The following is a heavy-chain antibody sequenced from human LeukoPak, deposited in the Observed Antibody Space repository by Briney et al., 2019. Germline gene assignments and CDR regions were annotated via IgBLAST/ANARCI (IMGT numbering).Heavy chain of an antibody. V-gene: IGHV4-59*08. J-gene: IGHJ6*02. Sequence: PSETLSLTCTVSGDSISSYYWSWIRQPPGKGLEWIGYIYDSGSTNYNPSLMSRVTMSLDTSKNQFSLRLSSMTAADTAIYYCARALGMTDHYYYHMDVWGQGTTVTVSS. CDR1: GDSISSYY. CDR2: IYDSGST. D-gene: IGHD2-21*02. CDR3: ARALGMTDHYYYHMDV.